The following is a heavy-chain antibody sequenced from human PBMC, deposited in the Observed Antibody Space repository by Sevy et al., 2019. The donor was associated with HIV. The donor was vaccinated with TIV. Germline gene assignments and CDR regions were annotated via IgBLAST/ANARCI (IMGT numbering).Heavy chain of an antibody. Sequence: GGSLRLSCAASGFTFSSYAMHWVRQAPGKGLEWVAVISYDGSNKYYADSVKGRFTISRDNSKNTLYLQMNSLRAEDMAVYYCARDQSLLRYCSGGSCLDAFDIWGQGTMVTVSS. D-gene: IGHD2-15*01. CDR3: ARDQSLLRYCSGGSCLDAFDI. J-gene: IGHJ3*02. CDR1: GFTFSSYA. CDR2: ISYDGSNK. V-gene: IGHV3-30-3*01.